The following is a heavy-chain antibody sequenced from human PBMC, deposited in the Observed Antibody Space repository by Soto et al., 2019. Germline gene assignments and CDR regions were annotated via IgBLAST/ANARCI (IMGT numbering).Heavy chain of an antibody. CDR3: SANDHDDHTTFDQ. CDR1: GLTFSGSA. D-gene: IGHD3-16*01. V-gene: IGHV3-73*01. Sequence: EVQLVESGGGLVQPGGSLKLSCAVSGLTFSGSAMHWVRQASGKGLERVGHIRKKANNYATAYAASVKGRFTISRDDSKNTAYLQMNSLKTEDTAVYYCSANDHDDHTTFDQWGRGTLVTVSS. J-gene: IGHJ4*02. CDR2: IRKKANNYAT.